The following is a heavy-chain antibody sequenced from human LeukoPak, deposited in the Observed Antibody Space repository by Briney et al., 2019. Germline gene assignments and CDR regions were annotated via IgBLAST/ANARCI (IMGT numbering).Heavy chain of an antibody. D-gene: IGHD3-16*01. CDR3: ARVRGDFETD. Sequence: SETLSLTCTVSGGSVSSYYWSWIRQPAGKGLGWIGRIYTSGSTNYNPSLKSRVTMSVDTSKSQFSLKLISVTAADTAIYYCARVRGDFETDWGQGTLVTVSS. V-gene: IGHV4-4*07. CDR1: GGSVSSYY. CDR2: IYTSGST. J-gene: IGHJ1*01.